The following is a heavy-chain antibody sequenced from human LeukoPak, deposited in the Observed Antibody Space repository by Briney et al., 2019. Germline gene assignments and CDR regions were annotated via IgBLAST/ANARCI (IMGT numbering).Heavy chain of an antibody. J-gene: IGHJ6*03. Sequence: PSETLSLTCTVSGGSISSGGYYWSWIRQPPGKGLEWIGYIYHSGSTYYNPSLKSRVTISVDRSKNQFSLKLSSVTAADTAVYYCARHLPQFTIFGVETAYYYMDVWGKGTTVTVSS. CDR2: IYHSGST. D-gene: IGHD3-3*01. CDR1: GGSISSGGYY. CDR3: ARHLPQFTIFGVETAYYYMDV. V-gene: IGHV4-30-2*01.